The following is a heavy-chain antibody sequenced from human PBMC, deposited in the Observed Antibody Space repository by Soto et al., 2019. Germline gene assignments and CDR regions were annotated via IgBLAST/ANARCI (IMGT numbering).Heavy chain of an antibody. CDR3: ARVMEYYYDSSGYSSIHFDC. Sequence: ASVKVSCKASGYTFTGYYMHWVRQAPGQGLEWMGWINPNSGGTNYAQKFQGRVTMTRDTSISTAYMELSRLRSDDRAEYYCARVMEYYYDSSGYSSIHFDCWGHVSLGTVSS. D-gene: IGHD3-22*01. CDR1: GYTFTGYY. V-gene: IGHV1-2*02. J-gene: IGHJ4*01. CDR2: INPNSGGT.